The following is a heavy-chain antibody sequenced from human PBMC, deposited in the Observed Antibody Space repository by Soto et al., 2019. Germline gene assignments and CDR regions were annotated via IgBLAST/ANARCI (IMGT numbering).Heavy chain of an antibody. CDR1: GFTFTNYW. Sequence: EVQLVESGGGLVQPGGSLRLSCAASGFTFTNYWMHWVRQAPGKGLVWVSRIDSDGSSTVYVDSVKVRFNISRDNAKNTLYLQMNSLRAEDTALYYCTRSITGYSYADTWGQGTLVTVSS. V-gene: IGHV3-74*01. J-gene: IGHJ5*02. D-gene: IGHD3-16*01. CDR3: TRSITGYSYADT. CDR2: IDSDGSST.